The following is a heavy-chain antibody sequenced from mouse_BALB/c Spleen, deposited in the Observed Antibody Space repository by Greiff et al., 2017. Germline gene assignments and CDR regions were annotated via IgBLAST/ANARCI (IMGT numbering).Heavy chain of an antibody. V-gene: IGHV1-63*02. D-gene: IGHD1-1*01. CDR1: GYTFTNYW. J-gene: IGHJ4*01. CDR3: AFTTVVDYYAMDY. Sequence: VQLQQSGAELVRPGTSVKISCKASGYTFTNYWLGWVKQRPGHGLEWIGDIYPGGGYTNYNEKFKGKATLTADTSSSTAYMQLSSLTSEDSAVYFCAFTTVVDYYAMDYWGQGTSVTVSS. CDR2: IYPGGGYT.